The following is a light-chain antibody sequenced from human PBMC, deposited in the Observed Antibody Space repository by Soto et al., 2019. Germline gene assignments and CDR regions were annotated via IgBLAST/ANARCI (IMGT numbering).Light chain of an antibody. CDR1: SSNIGAGYD. CDR2: GNS. V-gene: IGLV1-40*01. Sequence: QPLLTQPPSVSGAPGQRGTISFTGSSSNIGAGYDVHWYQQLPGTAPKLLIYGNSNRPSGVPDRFSGSKSGTSASLAITGLQAEDEADYYCQSYDSSLSGWVFGGGTKVTVL. J-gene: IGLJ3*02. CDR3: QSYDSSLSGWV.